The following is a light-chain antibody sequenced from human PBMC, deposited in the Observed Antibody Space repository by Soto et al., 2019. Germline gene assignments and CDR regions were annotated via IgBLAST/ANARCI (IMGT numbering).Light chain of an antibody. CDR2: EVN. J-gene: IGLJ1*01. Sequence: QSVLTQPASVSGSPGQSITISCTGTSSDVGGYDYVSWYQLHPGKAPKLMVFEVNNRPSGVSYRFSGSKSGNTASLTISGLQAEDEADYFCSSYSISTAYLFGTGTKVNV. V-gene: IGLV2-14*01. CDR3: SSYSISTAYL. CDR1: SSDVGGYDY.